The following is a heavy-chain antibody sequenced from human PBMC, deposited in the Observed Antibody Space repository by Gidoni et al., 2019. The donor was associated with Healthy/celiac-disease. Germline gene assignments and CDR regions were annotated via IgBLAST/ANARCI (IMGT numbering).Heavy chain of an antibody. CDR1: GFTVSSNY. CDR2: IYSGGST. V-gene: IGHV3-53*01. D-gene: IGHD3-3*01. J-gene: IGHJ4*02. CDR3: ARDLLRAEDY. Sequence: EVQLVVSGVALIQPGGSLRPSCASSGFTVSSNYMRWVRQAPGKGLEWVSGIYSGGSTYYAGSVKGRVTISRDNSKNTLYLQMNSLRAEDTAVYYCARDLLRAEDYWGQGTLVTVSS.